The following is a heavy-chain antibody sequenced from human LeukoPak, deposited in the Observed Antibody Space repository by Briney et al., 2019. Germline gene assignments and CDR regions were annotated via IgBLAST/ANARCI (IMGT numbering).Heavy chain of an antibody. Sequence: PSETLSLTCTVSGGSISSYYWSWIRQPPGKGLEWIGYIYYSGSTNYNPSLKSRVTISVDTSKNQFSLKLSSVTAADTAVYYCARCIAVAGMFGWFDPWGQGTPVTVSS. CDR2: IYYSGST. CDR1: GGSISSYY. CDR3: ARCIAVAGMFGWFDP. D-gene: IGHD6-19*01. V-gene: IGHV4-59*01. J-gene: IGHJ5*02.